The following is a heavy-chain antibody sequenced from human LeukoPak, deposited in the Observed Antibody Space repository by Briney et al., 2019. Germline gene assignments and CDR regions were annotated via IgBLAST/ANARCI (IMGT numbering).Heavy chain of an antibody. J-gene: IGHJ4*02. D-gene: IGHD3-22*01. CDR3: AISDPYYYDSSYDY. Sequence: GASVKVSCKASGYTFTGYYMHWVRQAPGQGLEWMGWINPNSGGTNYAQKFQGRVTMTRDTSISTAYMELSRLRSDDTAVYYCAISDPYYYDSSYDYWGQGTLVIVSS. CDR2: INPNSGGT. CDR1: GYTFTGYY. V-gene: IGHV1-2*02.